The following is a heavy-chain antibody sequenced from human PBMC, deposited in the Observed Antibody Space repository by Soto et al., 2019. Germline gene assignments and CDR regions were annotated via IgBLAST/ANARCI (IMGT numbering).Heavy chain of an antibody. J-gene: IGHJ4*02. Sequence: PGGSLRLSCAASGFTFSSYAMHWVRQAPGKGLEWVAVISYDGSNKYYADSVKCRFTISRDNSKNKLYLQMKSLRAEYTAVNYCGRRSWPVIAAAAPPFVYWGQGTLVTVSS. CDR3: GRRSWPVIAAAAPPFVY. CDR2: ISYDGSNK. V-gene: IGHV3-30-3*01. CDR1: GFTFSSYA. D-gene: IGHD6-13*01.